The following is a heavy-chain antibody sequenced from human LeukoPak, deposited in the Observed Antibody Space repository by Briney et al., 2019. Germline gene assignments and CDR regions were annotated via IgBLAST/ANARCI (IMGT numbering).Heavy chain of an antibody. D-gene: IGHD6-13*01. V-gene: IGHV4-61*05. CDR2: IYYSGST. J-gene: IGHJ6*02. CDR3: ARSYSSSYNYYGMDV. Sequence: PSETLSLTCTVSGGSISSSNSYWSWIRQPPGKGLEWIGYIYYSGSTNYNPSLKSRVTISVDTSTNQFSLKLSSVTAADTAVYYCARSYSSSYNYYGMDVWGQGTTVTVSS. CDR1: GGSISSSNSY.